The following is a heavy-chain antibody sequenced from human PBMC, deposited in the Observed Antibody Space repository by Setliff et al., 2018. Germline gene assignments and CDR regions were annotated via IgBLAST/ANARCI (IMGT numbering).Heavy chain of an antibody. CDR2: VYYSGTA. D-gene: IGHD5-12*01. V-gene: IGHV4-59*01. J-gene: IGHJ4*02. CDR3: ARGGTFRYLDF. CDR1: DGSLSTYY. Sequence: SETLSLTCTVSDGSLSTYYWSWIRQPPGKGLEFIGYVYYSGTANYSPSLRSRLTISVDTSKNQFSLKLRSVTAADTAVYYCARGGTFRYLDFWGQGILVTVSS.